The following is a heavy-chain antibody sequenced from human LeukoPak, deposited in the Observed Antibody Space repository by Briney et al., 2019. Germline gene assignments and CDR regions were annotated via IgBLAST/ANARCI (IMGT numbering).Heavy chain of an antibody. V-gene: IGHV1-18*01. CDR1: GYTFTNYR. D-gene: IGHD6-19*01. J-gene: IGHJ4*02. CDR2: ISGYNGNT. Sequence: ASVKVSCKSSGYTFTNYRISWLRQAPGQGLEWMGWISGYNGNTNYAQKLQGRVTMTTDTSTSTAYMELRSLRSGDTAVYYCAASGWSKPYYFDSWGQGTLVTVSS. CDR3: AASGWSKPYYFDS.